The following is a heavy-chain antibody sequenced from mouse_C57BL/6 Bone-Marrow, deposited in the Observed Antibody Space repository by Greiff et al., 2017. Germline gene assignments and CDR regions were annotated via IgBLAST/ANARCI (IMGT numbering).Heavy chain of an antibody. Sequence: VQLVESGAELVKPGASVKISCKASGYAFSSYWMNWVKQRPGKGLEWIGQIYPGDGDTNYNGKFKGKATLTADKSSSTAYMQLSSLTSEDSAVYVCARPLTGTCYYAMDYWGQGTSVTVSS. V-gene: IGHV1-80*01. J-gene: IGHJ4*01. CDR2: IYPGDGDT. D-gene: IGHD4-1*01. CDR1: GYAFSSYW. CDR3: ARPLTGTCYYAMDY.